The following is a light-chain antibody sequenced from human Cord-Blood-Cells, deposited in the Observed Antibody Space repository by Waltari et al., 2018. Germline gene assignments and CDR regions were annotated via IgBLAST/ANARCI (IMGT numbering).Light chain of an antibody. V-gene: IGKV3D-11*01. J-gene: IGKJ5*01. CDR3: QQRSNWHGLT. CDR1: QGVSSY. Sequence: EIVLTQSPATLSLSPGERATLSCRASQGVSSYLAWYQQKPGRAPRLLSYDASNGATCIPARFSGSEPGTDFTLTISSLEPEDFAVYYCQQRSNWHGLTFGQGTRLEMK. CDR2: DAS.